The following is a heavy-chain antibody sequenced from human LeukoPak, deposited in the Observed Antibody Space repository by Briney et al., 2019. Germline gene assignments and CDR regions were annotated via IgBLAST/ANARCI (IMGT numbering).Heavy chain of an antibody. Sequence: TSETLSLTCTVSGGSISSSSYYWGWIRQPPGKGLEWIGSIYYSGSTYYNPSLKSRVTISVDTSKNQFSLKLSSVTAADTAVYYCARGRRLWFGESRSWFDPWGQGTLVTVSS. CDR1: GGSISSSSYY. J-gene: IGHJ5*02. CDR3: ARGRRLWFGESRSWFDP. D-gene: IGHD3-10*01. CDR2: IYYSGST. V-gene: IGHV4-39*01.